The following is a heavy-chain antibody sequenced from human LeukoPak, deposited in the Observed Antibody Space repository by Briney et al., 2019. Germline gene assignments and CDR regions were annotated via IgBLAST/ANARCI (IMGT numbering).Heavy chain of an antibody. CDR2: INNDGSTT. V-gene: IGHV3-74*01. Sequence: GGSLRLSCAASGFTFSGYWMHWVRQAPGKGLVWVSRINNDGSTTNYADSVKGRFTISRDNAKNTLYVQMNSLRAEDTGVYYCARGGTSGGAPDYYYYMDVWGKGTTVTVSS. J-gene: IGHJ6*03. D-gene: IGHD6-19*01. CDR3: ARGGTSGGAPDYYYYMDV. CDR1: GFTFSGYW.